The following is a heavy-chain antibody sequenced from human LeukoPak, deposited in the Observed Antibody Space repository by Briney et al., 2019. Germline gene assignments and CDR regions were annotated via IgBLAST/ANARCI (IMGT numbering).Heavy chain of an antibody. D-gene: IGHD5-24*01. J-gene: IGHJ4*02. CDR1: GGSISISNYL. CDR2: IHYSGST. CDR3: ARYLNMATTFYFDQ. Sequence: ETLSLTCTVSGGSISISNYLWGWIRQPPGKGLEWIGSIHYSGSTYYNPSLKSRVTTSVDTSKNQFSLKLSSVTAADTAVYYCARYLNMATTFYFDQWGQATMVTVSS. V-gene: IGHV4-39*01.